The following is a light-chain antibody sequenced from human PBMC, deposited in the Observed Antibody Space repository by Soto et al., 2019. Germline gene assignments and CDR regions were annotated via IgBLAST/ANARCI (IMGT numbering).Light chain of an antibody. CDR2: GAS. J-gene: IGKJ2*01. V-gene: IGKV3-20*01. CDR1: QSLSSSF. CDR3: LQYASPLYT. Sequence: VLTQSPGTLSLSPGERATLSCRASQSLSSSFLAWYQKKPGLAPRLLLYGASNRATGTPDRFSGSGSGTDFTLSISRLEPKDFAVYFCLQYASPLYTFGQGTKLEIK.